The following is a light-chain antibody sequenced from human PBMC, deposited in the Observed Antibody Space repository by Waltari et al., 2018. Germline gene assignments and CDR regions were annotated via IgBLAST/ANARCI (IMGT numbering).Light chain of an antibody. Sequence: QSVLTQPPSVSAAPGQKVTISCSGSSSNIGNNYVSWYQQLPGTAPKLLIDEGNQRISGIPGRCSGSRSGTSATLGITGLQTGDEADYYCGTWDSSLSAWVFGGGTKLTVL. J-gene: IGLJ3*02. CDR3: GTWDSSLSAWV. CDR1: SSNIGNNY. CDR2: EGN. V-gene: IGLV1-51*02.